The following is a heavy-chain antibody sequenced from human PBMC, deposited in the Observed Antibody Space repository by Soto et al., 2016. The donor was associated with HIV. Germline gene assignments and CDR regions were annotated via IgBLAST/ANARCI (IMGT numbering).Heavy chain of an antibody. CDR3: ARDVHYYDSRAPGD. D-gene: IGHD3-22*01. J-gene: IGHJ4*02. CDR1: GYTFTGYY. Sequence: QVQLMQSGAEVKKPGASVKVSCKASGYTFTGYYIHWVRQAPGQGLEWMGWINPNGGGTNYAQKFQGRVTITADESTSTAYMELSSLRSEDTAVYYCARDVHYYDSRAPGDWGQGTLVTASS. CDR2: INPNGGGT. V-gene: IGHV1-2*02.